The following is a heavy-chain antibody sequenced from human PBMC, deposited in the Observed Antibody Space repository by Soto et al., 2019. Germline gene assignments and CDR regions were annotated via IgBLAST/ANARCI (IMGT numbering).Heavy chain of an antibody. V-gene: IGHV4-39*01. Sequence: SETLSLTCTVSGGSISSSSYYWGWIRQPPGKGLEWIGSIYYSGSTYYNTSLKSRVTISVDTSKNQFSLKLSSVTAADTAVYYCARLEWDYYDSSGPYYFDYWGQGTLVTVSS. CDR3: ARLEWDYYDSSGPYYFDY. CDR2: IYYSGST. CDR1: GGSISSSSYY. J-gene: IGHJ4*02. D-gene: IGHD3-22*01.